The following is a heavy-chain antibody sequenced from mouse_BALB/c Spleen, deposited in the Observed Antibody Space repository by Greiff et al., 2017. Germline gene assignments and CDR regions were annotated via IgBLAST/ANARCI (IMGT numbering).Heavy chain of an antibody. Sequence: EVKLMESGGGLVQPGGSLKLSCAASGFTFSSYGMSWVRQTPDKRLELVATINSNGGSTYYPDSVKGRFTISRDNAKNTLYLQMSSLKSEDTAMYYCARGPSSVYFDYWGQGTTLTVSS. CDR3: ARGPSSVYFDY. D-gene: IGHD6-1*01. CDR2: INSNGGST. V-gene: IGHV5-6-3*01. J-gene: IGHJ2*01. CDR1: GFTFSSYG.